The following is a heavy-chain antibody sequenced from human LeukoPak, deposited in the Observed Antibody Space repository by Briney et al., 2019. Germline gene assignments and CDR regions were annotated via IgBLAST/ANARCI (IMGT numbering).Heavy chain of an antibody. V-gene: IGHV4-31*03. D-gene: IGHD4-17*01. CDR2: IYYSGST. Sequence: SQTLSLTCTVSGGSISSGGYYWSWIRQHPGKGLEWIGYIYYSGSTYYNPSLKSRVTISVDTSKNQFSLKLSSVTAADTAVYYCARAYPYYGDYYFDYWGQGTLVTVSP. CDR1: GGSISSGGYY. J-gene: IGHJ4*02. CDR3: ARAYPYYGDYYFDY.